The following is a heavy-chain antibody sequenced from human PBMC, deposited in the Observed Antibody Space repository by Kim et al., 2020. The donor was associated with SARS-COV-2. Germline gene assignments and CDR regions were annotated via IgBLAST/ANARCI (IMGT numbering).Heavy chain of an antibody. CDR3: ARGDNYDILTGYYGNWYF. J-gene: IGHJ2*01. Sequence: SETLSLTCTVSGGSISSYYWSWIRQPPGKGLEWIGYIYYSGSTNYNASLKSRVTISVDTSKNQFSLKLSSVTAADTAVYYCARGDNYDILTGYYGNWYF. CDR1: GGSISSYY. D-gene: IGHD3-9*01. V-gene: IGHV4-59*01. CDR2: IYYSGST.